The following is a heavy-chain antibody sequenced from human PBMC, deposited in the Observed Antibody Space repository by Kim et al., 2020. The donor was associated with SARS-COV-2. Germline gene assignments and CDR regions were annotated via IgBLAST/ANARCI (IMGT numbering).Heavy chain of an antibody. CDR2: KLYN. CDR3: ARGEFFEY. Sequence: KLYNDYAPSLQSPITIKPDTSKNQDSLQLNSVTPEDTAVYFCARGEFFEYWGQGTLVTVSS. V-gene: IGHV6-1*01. J-gene: IGHJ4*02.